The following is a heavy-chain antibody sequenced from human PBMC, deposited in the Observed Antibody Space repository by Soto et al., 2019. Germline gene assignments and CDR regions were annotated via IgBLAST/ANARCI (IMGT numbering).Heavy chain of an antibody. D-gene: IGHD3-10*01. CDR3: ARELWFGELFLDYYYYGMVV. V-gene: IGHV3-33*01. CDR1: GFTFSSYG. Sequence: PGGSLRRSCAASGFTFSSYGMHWVRQAPGKGLEWVAVIWYDGSNKYYADSVKGRFTISRDNSKNTLYLQMNSLRAEDTAVYYCARELWFGELFLDYYYYGMVVWGQGTTVAVSS. J-gene: IGHJ6*02. CDR2: IWYDGSNK.